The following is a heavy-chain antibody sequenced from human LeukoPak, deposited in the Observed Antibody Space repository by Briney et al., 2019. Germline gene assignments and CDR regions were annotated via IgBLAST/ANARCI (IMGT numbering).Heavy chain of an antibody. D-gene: IGHD2-2*01. CDR3: ARVGVYCSSTSCSYNAFDI. Sequence: SETLSLTCTVSGGSISSYFWSWIRQPTGKGLEWIGRIYNSGSTIYNPSLKSRVTMSVDTSKNQFSLKLSAVTAADTAVYYCARVGVYCSSTSCSYNAFDIWGQGTMVTVSS. J-gene: IGHJ3*02. CDR2: IYNSGST. CDR1: GGSISSYF. V-gene: IGHV4-4*07.